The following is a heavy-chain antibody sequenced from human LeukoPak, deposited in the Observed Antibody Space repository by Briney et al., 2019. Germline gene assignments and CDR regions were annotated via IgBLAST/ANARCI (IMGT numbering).Heavy chain of an antibody. CDR2: IWYDGSTK. J-gene: IGHJ2*01. CDR3: ARATSPMTAAGTDWYFDL. V-gene: IGHV3-33*08. CDR1: GFTFSSYA. D-gene: IGHD6-13*01. Sequence: GGSLRLSCAASGFTFSSYAMSWVRQAPGKGLEWVAVIWYDGSTKYYADSVKGRFTVSRENSKHTLYLQMNSLRAEDTAVYYCARATSPMTAAGTDWYFDLWGRGTLVTVSS.